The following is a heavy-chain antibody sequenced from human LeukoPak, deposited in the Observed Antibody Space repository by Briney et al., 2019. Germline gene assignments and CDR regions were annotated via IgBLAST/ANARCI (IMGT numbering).Heavy chain of an antibody. CDR2: IYYSGST. D-gene: IGHD3-22*01. J-gene: IGHJ6*03. CDR1: GGSISSGGYY. V-gene: IGHV4-31*03. CDR3: ARGVTTRYYYYYMDV. Sequence: PSQTLSLTCTVSGGSISSGGYYWSWIRHHPGKGLEWIGDIYYSGSTYYNPSLKSRVTISVDTSKNQFSLKLSSVTAADTAVYYCARGVTTRYYYYYMDVWGKGTTVTVSS.